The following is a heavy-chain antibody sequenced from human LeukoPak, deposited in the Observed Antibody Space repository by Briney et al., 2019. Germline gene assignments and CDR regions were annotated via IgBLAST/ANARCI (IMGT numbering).Heavy chain of an antibody. V-gene: IGHV1-69*05. Sequence: SVKVSCKASGGTFSSYAISWVRQAPGQGLEWMGGIIPIFGTANYAQRFQGRVTITTDESTSTAYMELSSLRSEDTAVYYCARFDSSGWPYFDYWGQGTLVTVSS. CDR3: ARFDSSGWPYFDY. J-gene: IGHJ4*02. CDR2: IIPIFGTA. D-gene: IGHD6-19*01. CDR1: GGTFSSYA.